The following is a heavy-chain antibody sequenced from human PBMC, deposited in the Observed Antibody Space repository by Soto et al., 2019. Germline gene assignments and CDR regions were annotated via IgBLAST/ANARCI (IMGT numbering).Heavy chain of an antibody. CDR1: GFTFSSYG. Sequence: QVQLVESGGGVVQPGRSLRLSCAASGFTFSSYGMHWVRQAPGKGLEWVAVIWYDGSNKYYADSVKGRFTISRDNSKNPLYLQINSLRAEDTAVSYRASDAGHAGGGVIVLCAPDIWGQGRMVTVSS. J-gene: IGHJ3*02. D-gene: IGHD3-16*02. CDR3: ASDAGHAGGGVIVLCAPDI. V-gene: IGHV3-33*01. CDR2: IWYDGSNK.